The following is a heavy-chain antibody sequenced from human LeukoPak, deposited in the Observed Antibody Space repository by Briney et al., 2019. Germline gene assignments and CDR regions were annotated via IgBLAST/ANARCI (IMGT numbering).Heavy chain of an antibody. Sequence: GGSLRLSCVASGFTFSSYAMIWVRQAPGRGLEWVSSISGSGGSTYYAHSVKGRFTISRDSSKNTLYLQMNSLRAEDTAVYYCARSSSSGWYPHYYFDYWGQGTLVTVSS. CDR2: ISGSGGST. CDR3: ARSSSSGWYPHYYFDY. J-gene: IGHJ4*02. CDR1: GFTFSSYA. D-gene: IGHD6-19*01. V-gene: IGHV3-23*01.